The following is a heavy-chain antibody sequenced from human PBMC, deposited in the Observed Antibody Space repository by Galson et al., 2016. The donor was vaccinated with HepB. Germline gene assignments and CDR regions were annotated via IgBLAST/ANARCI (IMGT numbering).Heavy chain of an antibody. V-gene: IGHV4-39*01. CDR2: IYYSGST. J-gene: IGHJ5*02. D-gene: IGHD3-22*01. Sequence: SETLSLTCTVSGDSISTRSSYWGWIRQPPGKGLQWIGEIYYSGSTYHNPSLTSRLTMSVDTTKNQFSLELSSVTAADTAVYYCARRTYYFDSSGYPTGWFDPWGQGTLVTVSS. CDR1: GDSISTRSSY. CDR3: ARRTYYFDSSGYPTGWFDP.